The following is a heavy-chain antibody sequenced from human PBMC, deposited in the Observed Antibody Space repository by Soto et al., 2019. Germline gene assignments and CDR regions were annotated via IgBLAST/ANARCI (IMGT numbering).Heavy chain of an antibody. Sequence: ASVKVSCKASGYTFTSYAMHWVRQAPGQRLEWMGWINAGNGNTKYSQKFQGRVTITRDTSASTAYMELGSLRSEDTAVYYCARSIVVVTALDQWGPGILVTVSS. J-gene: IGHJ1*01. V-gene: IGHV1-3*01. CDR1: GYTFTSYA. CDR2: INAGNGNT. D-gene: IGHD2-21*02. CDR3: ARSIVVVTALDQ.